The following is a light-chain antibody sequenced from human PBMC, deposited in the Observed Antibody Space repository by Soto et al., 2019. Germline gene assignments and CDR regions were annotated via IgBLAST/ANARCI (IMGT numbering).Light chain of an antibody. CDR2: DVN. J-gene: IGLJ1*01. Sequence: QPVLTQPASVSGSPGQSITISCTGTSRDVGGYNYVSWYQQHPGKAPKLMIYDVNNRPSGVSNRFSGSKSGNTASLTISGLQAEDEADYYCSSYTGSSTNYVFGTGTKVTVL. CDR3: SSYTGSSTNYV. CDR1: SRDVGGYNY. V-gene: IGLV2-14*01.